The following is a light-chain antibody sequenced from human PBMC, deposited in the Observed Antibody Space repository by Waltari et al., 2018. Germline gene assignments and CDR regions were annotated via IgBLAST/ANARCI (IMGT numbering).Light chain of an antibody. J-gene: IGLJ2*01. CDR1: SSHVGGYNS. V-gene: IGLV2-11*01. CDR3: CSYAGSYTLV. Sequence: QSALTQPRSVSGSPGQSLTISCTGPSSHVGGYNSASWYQQHPGKAPQLMIYDVSKRPSGVPDRFSGSKSGNTASLTISGLQAEDEADYYCCSYAGSYTLVFGGGTKLTVL. CDR2: DVS.